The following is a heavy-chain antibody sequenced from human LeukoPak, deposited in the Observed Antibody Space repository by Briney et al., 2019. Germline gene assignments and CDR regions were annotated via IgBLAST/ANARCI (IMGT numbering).Heavy chain of an antibody. D-gene: IGHD3-3*01. CDR3: ARNLSYYDFWSGPTIIGGFDY. CDR2: ISSSSSYI. V-gene: IGHV3-21*01. CDR1: GFTFSNYS. J-gene: IGHJ4*02. Sequence: GGSLRLSCAASGFTFSNYSMNWVRQAPGKGLEWVSSISSSSSYIYYADSVKGRFTIPRDNAKNSLYLQMNSLRAEDTAVYYCARNLSYYDFWSGPTIIGGFDYWGQGTLVTVSS.